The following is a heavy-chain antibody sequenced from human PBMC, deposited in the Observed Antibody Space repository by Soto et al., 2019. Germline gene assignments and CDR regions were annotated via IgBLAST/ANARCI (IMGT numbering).Heavy chain of an antibody. J-gene: IGHJ5*02. CDR3: STRAYDTNGYYRFDP. CDR1: GGSFSGHS. D-gene: IGHD3-22*01. CDR2: INHSGRV. Sequence: SETLSLTCAVYGGSFSGHSWTWLRQSPGKGLEWIGDINHSGRVNYSPSLKSRVTISLDTSKNQFSLTLSAVTAADTAMYYCSTRAYDTNGYYRFDPWGRGTLVTVSS. V-gene: IGHV4-34*01.